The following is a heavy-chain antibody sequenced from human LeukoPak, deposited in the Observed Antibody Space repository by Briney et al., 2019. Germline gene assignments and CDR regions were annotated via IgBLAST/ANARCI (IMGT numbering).Heavy chain of an antibody. J-gene: IGHJ3*02. Sequence: TSSETLSLTCTVSGGSISSYYWSWIRQPPGKGLEWIGYIYYSGSTNYNPSLKSRVTISVDTSKNQFSLKLSSVTAADTAVYYCARGLYDAFDIWGQGTMVTVSS. CDR2: IYYSGST. V-gene: IGHV4-59*12. CDR1: GGSISSYY. CDR3: ARGLYDAFDI.